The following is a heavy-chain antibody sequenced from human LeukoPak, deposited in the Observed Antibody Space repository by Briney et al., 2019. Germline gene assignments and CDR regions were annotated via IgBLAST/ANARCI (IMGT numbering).Heavy chain of an antibody. CDR3: ARIERFWFDP. J-gene: IGHJ5*02. CDR2: IYYSGST. V-gene: IGHV4-31*03. Sequence: KPSQTLSLTCTVSGGSISSGGYYWSWIRQHPGKGLEWIGYIYYSGSTYYNPSLKSRVTISVDASKNQFSLKLSSVTAADTAVYYCARIERFWFDPWGQGTLVTVSS. CDR1: GGSISSGGYY. D-gene: IGHD6-25*01.